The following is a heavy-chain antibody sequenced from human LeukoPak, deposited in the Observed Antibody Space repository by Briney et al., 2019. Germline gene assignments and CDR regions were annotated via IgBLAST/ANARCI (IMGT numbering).Heavy chain of an antibody. CDR1: GFTFSSYE. D-gene: IGHD3-10*01. Sequence: PGGSLRLSCAASGFTFSSYEMNWVRQAPGKGLEWVSYISSSGSTIYYADSVKGRFTISRDNAKNSLYLQMDSLRAEDTAVYYCAAELLWFGELSVYWGQGTLVTVSS. J-gene: IGHJ4*02. V-gene: IGHV3-48*03. CDR2: ISSSGSTI. CDR3: AAELLWFGELSVY.